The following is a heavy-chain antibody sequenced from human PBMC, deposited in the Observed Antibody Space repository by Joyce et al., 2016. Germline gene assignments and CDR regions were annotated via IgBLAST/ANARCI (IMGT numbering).Heavy chain of an antibody. Sequence: EVQLVESGGGLVQPGGSLRLSCAASGFSFSSYYMSWGRQAPGKGREWVANINQDGSEKYYVDSVKGRFTISRDNSKNSLYLQMSSLRAEDAAVYYCARVEYSIIWAPIDYWGQGTLVTVSS. CDR2: INQDGSEK. V-gene: IGHV3-7*04. CDR3: ARVEYSIIWAPIDY. J-gene: IGHJ4*02. CDR1: GFSFSSYY. D-gene: IGHD6-13*01.